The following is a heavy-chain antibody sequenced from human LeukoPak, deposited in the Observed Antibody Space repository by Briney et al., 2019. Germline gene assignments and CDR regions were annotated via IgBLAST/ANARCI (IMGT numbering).Heavy chain of an antibody. CDR3: ARGLATATAY. CDR2: IDEDGSQT. Sequence: GGSLRLSCADSGFTFKKYWISWVRQAPGKGLEWVANIDEDGSQTYYVGSVKGRFTISRDNAKSSVYLQMNSLRAEDTALYYCARGLATATAYWGQGTLVTVSS. CDR1: GFTFKKYW. D-gene: IGHD6-13*01. V-gene: IGHV3-7*01. J-gene: IGHJ4*02.